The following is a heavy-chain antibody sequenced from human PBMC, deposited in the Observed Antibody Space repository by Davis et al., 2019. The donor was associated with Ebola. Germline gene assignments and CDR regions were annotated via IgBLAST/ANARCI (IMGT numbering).Heavy chain of an antibody. CDR3: ARDRGMIAAAGHFDY. CDR1: GYTFTSYG. V-gene: IGHV1-18*01. D-gene: IGHD6-13*01. CDR2: ISPYNANT. Sequence: AASVKVSCKSSGYTFTSYGISWVRQAPGQGLEWMGWISPYNANTNYAQKFQGRVTMTTDTSTSTAYMELRSLRSDDTAVYYCARDRGMIAAAGHFDYWGQGTLVTVSS. J-gene: IGHJ4*02.